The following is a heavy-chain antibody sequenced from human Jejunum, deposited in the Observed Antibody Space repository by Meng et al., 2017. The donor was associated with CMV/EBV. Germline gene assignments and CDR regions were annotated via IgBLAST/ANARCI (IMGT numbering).Heavy chain of an antibody. CDR3: ARRSCTTMFCESRDAFDV. Sequence: TSYGMNWVRQAPGKGLEWVSSISPTSVYRYYAESLQGRFTISRDNANNSVYLQLNSLRAEDTAVYYCARRSCTTMFCESRDAFDVWGQGTMVTVSS. J-gene: IGHJ3*01. CDR2: ISPTSVYR. D-gene: IGHD3-9*01. CDR1: TSYG. V-gene: IGHV3-21*06.